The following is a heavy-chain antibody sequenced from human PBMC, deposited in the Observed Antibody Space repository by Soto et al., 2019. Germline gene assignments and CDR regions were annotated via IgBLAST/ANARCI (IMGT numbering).Heavy chain of an antibody. Sequence: PSETLSLTCTVSGGSISSYYWSWIRQPPGKGLEWIGYIYYSGSTNYNPSLKSRVTISVDTSKNQFSLKLSSVTAADTAVYYCAGGRQGAAAGNILDYWGQGTLVTVSS. J-gene: IGHJ4*02. V-gene: IGHV4-59*01. D-gene: IGHD6-13*01. CDR1: GGSISSYY. CDR3: AGGRQGAAAGNILDY. CDR2: IYYSGST.